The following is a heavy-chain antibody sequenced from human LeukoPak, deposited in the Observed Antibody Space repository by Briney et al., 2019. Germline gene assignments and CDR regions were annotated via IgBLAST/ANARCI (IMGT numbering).Heavy chain of an antibody. V-gene: IGHV5-51*01. CDR2: IYPGDSDT. D-gene: IGHD4-23*01. Sequence: GESLKISCKGSGYSFTGYWIGWVRQMPGKGLEWMGIIYPGDSDTRYSPSFQGQVTISADKSISTAYLQWSSLKASDTAMYYCARQPPDYGGNSEPGWFDPWGQGTLVTVSS. CDR3: ARQPPDYGGNSEPGWFDP. CDR1: GYSFTGYW. J-gene: IGHJ5*02.